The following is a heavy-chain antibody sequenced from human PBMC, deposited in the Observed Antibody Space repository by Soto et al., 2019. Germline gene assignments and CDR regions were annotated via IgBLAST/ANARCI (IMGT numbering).Heavy chain of an antibody. J-gene: IGHJ6*02. Sequence: EVQLVESGGGLVKPGGSLRLSCAASGFTFSSYSMNWVRQAPGKGLEWVSSISSSSSYIYYADSVKGRFTISRDNAKNSLNLQRNSLRAEDTAVYYCARMAARPHNRVYGMDVWGQGTTVTVSS. CDR3: ARMAARPHNRVYGMDV. CDR2: ISSSSSYI. CDR1: GFTFSSYS. V-gene: IGHV3-21*01. D-gene: IGHD6-6*01.